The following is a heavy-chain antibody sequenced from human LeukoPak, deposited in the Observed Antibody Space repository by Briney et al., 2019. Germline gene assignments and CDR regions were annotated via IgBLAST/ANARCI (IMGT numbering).Heavy chain of an antibody. D-gene: IGHD6-6*01. Sequence: SETLSLTCTVSGGSISSGDYYWSWIRQPPGKGLEWIGYIYYSGSTYYNPSLKSRVTISVDTSKNQFSLKLSSVTAADTAVYYCALWGIAARRGLDFWGQGTLVTVSS. CDR2: IYYSGST. J-gene: IGHJ4*02. CDR1: GGSISSGDYY. V-gene: IGHV4-30-4*01. CDR3: ALWGIAARRGLDF.